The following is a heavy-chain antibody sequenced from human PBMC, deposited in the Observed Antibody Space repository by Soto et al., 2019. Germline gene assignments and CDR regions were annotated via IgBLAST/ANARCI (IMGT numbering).Heavy chain of an antibody. Sequence: GGSLEISRKGSGYSFTSFWIGWGGQMLGKCLEWMGIIYPGDSDTRYSPSFQGQVTISADKSISTAYLQWSSLKASDTAMYYCARAKNDYGDAFDIWGQGTMVTVSS. CDR1: GYSFTSFW. CDR2: IYPGDSDT. V-gene: IGHV5-51*01. D-gene: IGHD4-17*01. CDR3: ARAKNDYGDAFDI. J-gene: IGHJ3*02.